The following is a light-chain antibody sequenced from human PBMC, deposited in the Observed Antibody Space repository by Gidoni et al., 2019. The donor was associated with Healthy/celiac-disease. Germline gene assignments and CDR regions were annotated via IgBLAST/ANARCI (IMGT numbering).Light chain of an antibody. V-gene: IGKV1-9*01. CDR1: QGISSY. Sequence: DIQLTQSPSFLSASVGDRVTITCRASQGISSYSAVYQQKPGKAPKLLIYAASTLQGGVPSRFCGSGSGTEFTLTISSLQPEDFATFSCQQLSSSPLTFGPXTKVDIK. J-gene: IGKJ3*01. CDR2: AAS. CDR3: QQLSSSPLT.